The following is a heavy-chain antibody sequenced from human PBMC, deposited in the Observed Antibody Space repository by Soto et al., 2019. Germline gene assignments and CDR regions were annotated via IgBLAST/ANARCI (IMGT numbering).Heavy chain of an antibody. V-gene: IGHV4-61*08. D-gene: IGHD1-1*01. J-gene: IGHJ5*02. CDR1: GISVSTSDYY. CDR2: SYYSGST. Sequence: SETLSLTCTVSGISVSTSDYYWSWIRQSPGKGLEWIGCSYYSGSTSYNPSLRSRVTISIDTSKTQFSLRLRSVTAADTAVYYCARRQNWNNLFDTWGQGTLVTV. CDR3: ARRQNWNNLFDT.